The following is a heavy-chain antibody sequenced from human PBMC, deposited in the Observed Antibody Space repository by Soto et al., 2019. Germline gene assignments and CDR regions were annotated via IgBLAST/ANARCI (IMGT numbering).Heavy chain of an antibody. Sequence: QVQLVQSGPEVKKPGASVEVSCKASGYTFTSYGISWVRQAPGQGLEWMGWISAYNGNTKYAQNLQGRVTMTTDTSTSTAYMELRSLRSDDTAVYYCAREMYDILSGYGDYWGQGTLVTVSS. V-gene: IGHV1-18*01. CDR1: GYTFTSYG. D-gene: IGHD3-9*01. CDR2: ISAYNGNT. J-gene: IGHJ4*02. CDR3: AREMYDILSGYGDY.